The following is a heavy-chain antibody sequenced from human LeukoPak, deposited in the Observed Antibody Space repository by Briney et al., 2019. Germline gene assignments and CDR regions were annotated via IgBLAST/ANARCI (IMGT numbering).Heavy chain of an antibody. Sequence: GGSLRLSCAASGFTFSSYAMSWVRQAPGKGLEWVSGISGSDGSTHYADSVKGRFTISRDNTKNSLYLQMNSLRAEDTALYYCAKDAEGFRLISYSFDNWGQGTLVTVSS. J-gene: IGHJ4*02. V-gene: IGHV3-43D*03. CDR3: AKDAEGFRLISYSFDN. D-gene: IGHD2-8*01. CDR2: ISGSDGST. CDR1: GFTFSSYA.